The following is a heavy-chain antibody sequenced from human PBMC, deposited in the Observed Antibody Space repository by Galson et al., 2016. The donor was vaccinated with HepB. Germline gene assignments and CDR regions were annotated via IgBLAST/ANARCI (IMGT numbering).Heavy chain of an antibody. CDR1: GFDFRSYA. CDR3: ARDHAVGATWGYFYHYGMDV. D-gene: IGHD1-26*01. Sequence: SLRLSCAASGFDFRSYAMNWVRQAPGKGLEWVAFMWYDGSKKTYADSVKGRFTISRDNSKNKLYLQMNSLRAEDTAVYYCARDHAVGATWGYFYHYGMDVWGQGTTVTVS. CDR2: MWYDGSKK. V-gene: IGHV3-33*01. J-gene: IGHJ6*02.